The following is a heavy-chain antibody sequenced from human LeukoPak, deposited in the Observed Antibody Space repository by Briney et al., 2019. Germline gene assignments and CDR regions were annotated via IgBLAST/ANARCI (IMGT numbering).Heavy chain of an antibody. J-gene: IGHJ5*02. CDR1: GSTLSDYW. CDR2: IHPGDLDT. D-gene: IGHD2-2*02. CDR3: ARHGYCSKTTCYNQIDP. V-gene: IGHV5-51*01. Sequence: GAPLKISCKASGSTLSDYWSGWVRQLPGKGLEWMVIIHPGDLDTRYSPSLRGQVTISLDRSLSTAYLQWSSLKASDTAMYYCARHGYCSKTTCYNQIDPWGQGTLVTVSS.